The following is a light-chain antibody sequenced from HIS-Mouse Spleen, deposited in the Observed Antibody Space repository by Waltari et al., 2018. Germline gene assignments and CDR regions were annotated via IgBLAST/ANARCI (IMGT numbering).Light chain of an antibody. CDR3: CSYAGSYTWV. V-gene: IGLV2-11*01. CDR1: ISAVGGYNS. J-gene: IGLJ2*01. CDR2: DVS. Sequence: QSALTQPRSVSGSPGQSVPIACTGTISAVGGYNSVSWYQQHPGKAPKLMIYDVSKRPSGVPDRFSGSKSGNTAYLTISGLQAEDEADYYCCSYAGSYTWVFGGGTKLTVL.